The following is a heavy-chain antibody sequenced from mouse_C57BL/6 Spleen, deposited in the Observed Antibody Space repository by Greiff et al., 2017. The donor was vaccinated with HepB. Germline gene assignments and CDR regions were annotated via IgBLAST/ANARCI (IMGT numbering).Heavy chain of an antibody. J-gene: IGHJ2*01. Sequence: DVKLVESGGGLVQPGGSMKLSCVASGFTFSNYWMNWVRQSPEKGLEWVAQIRLKSDNYATHYAESVKGRFTISRDDSKSSVYLQMNNLRAEDTGIYYCTATLYYRNFDYWGQGTTLTVSS. V-gene: IGHV6-3*01. CDR2: IRLKSDNYAT. CDR3: TATLYYRNFDY. D-gene: IGHD2-1*01. CDR1: GFTFSNYW.